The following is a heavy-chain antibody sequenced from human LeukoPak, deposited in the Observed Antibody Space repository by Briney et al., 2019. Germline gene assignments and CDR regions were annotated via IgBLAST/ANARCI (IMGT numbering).Heavy chain of an antibody. CDR2: IKQDGSEK. V-gene: IGHV3-7*03. CDR3: ARCAGPVETD. CDR1: GFTFSTYW. Sequence: GGSLRLSCAASGFTFSTYWMSWVRQAPGKVLEWVANIKQDGSEKYSLDSVKGRFTISRDNAKNSLYLQMNSLRAEDTAVYYCARCAGPVETDWGQGTLVTVSS. D-gene: IGHD2-21*02. J-gene: IGHJ4*02.